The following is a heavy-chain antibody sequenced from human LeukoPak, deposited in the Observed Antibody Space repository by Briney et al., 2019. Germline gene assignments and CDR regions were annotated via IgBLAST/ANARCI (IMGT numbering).Heavy chain of an antibody. CDR2: IYHSGST. CDR1: SGSISSGGYS. V-gene: IGHV4-30-2*01. CDR3: AYGIKAPGFDY. Sequence: PSETLSLTCAVSSGSISSGGYSWSWIRQPPGRGLEWIGYIYHSGSTYYNPSLKSRVTISVDRSKNQFSLKLSSVTAADTAVYYCAYGIKAPGFDYWGQGTLVTVSS. J-gene: IGHJ4*02. D-gene: IGHD1-1*01.